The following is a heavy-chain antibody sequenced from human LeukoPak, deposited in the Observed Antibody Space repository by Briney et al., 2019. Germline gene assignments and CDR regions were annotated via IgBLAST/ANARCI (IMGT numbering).Heavy chain of an antibody. V-gene: IGHV3-23*01. CDR3: AKESPVFDY. CDR2: ISGSGDTT. J-gene: IGHJ4*02. CDR1: GFTFSSYA. Sequence: GGSLILSCVASGFTFSSYAMTWVRQAPGKGLDWVSVISGSGDTTYYADSVKGRFTISRDNSKNTLYLQMNSLRAEDTAVYYCAKESPVFDYWGQGTLVTVSS.